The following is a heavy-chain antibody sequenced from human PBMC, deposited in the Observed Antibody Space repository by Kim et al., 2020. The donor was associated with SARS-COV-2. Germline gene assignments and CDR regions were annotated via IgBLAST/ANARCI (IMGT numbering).Heavy chain of an antibody. J-gene: IGHJ4*02. CDR3: ASQYTSDWPGVGH. V-gene: IGHV3-23*01. Sequence: YYADSVRGRFTISRDNRQSILYLQMNSLGREDTAVYYCASQYTSDWPGVGHWGQGTLVTVAS. D-gene: IGHD6-19*01.